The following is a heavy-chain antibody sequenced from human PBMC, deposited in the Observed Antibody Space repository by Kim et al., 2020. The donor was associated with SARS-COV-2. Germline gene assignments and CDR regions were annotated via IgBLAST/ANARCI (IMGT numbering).Heavy chain of an antibody. CDR2: IWYDGSNK. CDR1: GFTFSSYG. D-gene: IGHD3-10*01. Sequence: GGSLRLSCAASGFTFSSYGMHWVRQAPGKGLEWVAAIWYDGSNKYYADFVKGRFTISRENYKNTLYLKMNSRRAEDTAVYYCARESTPYGSGNYYYYYYMDVWGQGTTVTVSS. V-gene: IGHV3-33*01. CDR3: ARESTPYGSGNYYYYYYMDV. J-gene: IGHJ6*03.